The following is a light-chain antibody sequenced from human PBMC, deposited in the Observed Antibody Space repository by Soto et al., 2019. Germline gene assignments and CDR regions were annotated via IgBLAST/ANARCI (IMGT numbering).Light chain of an antibody. CDR3: QQRSNWPPTWT. J-gene: IGKJ1*01. V-gene: IGKV3-11*01. Sequence: EIVLTQSPATLSLSPGERAILSCRASQSVGSYLAWYQQKPGQAPRLLIYDASNRATGIPARFSGSGSGTDFTLTISSLEPEDFAVYYCQQRSNWPPTWTFGQGTKVEIK. CDR1: QSVGSY. CDR2: DAS.